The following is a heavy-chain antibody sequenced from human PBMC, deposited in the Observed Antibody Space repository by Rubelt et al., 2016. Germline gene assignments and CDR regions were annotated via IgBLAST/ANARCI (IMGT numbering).Heavy chain of an antibody. CDR2: IYWDDDK. D-gene: IGHD3-10*01. V-gene: IGHV2-5*02. CDR3: AHRIGYGSGPKGWFDP. Sequence: QITLKESGPTLVKPTQTLTLTCTFSGFSLSTSGVGVGWIRQPPGKALEWLALIYWDDDKRYSPSLKSRLTITKDTSKNQVVLTMTNMDPVDTATYYCAHRIGYGSGPKGWFDPWGQGTLVTVSS. J-gene: IGHJ5*02. CDR1: GFSLSTSGVG.